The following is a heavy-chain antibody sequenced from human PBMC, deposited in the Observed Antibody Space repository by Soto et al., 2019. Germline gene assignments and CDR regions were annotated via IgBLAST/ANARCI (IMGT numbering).Heavy chain of an antibody. V-gene: IGHV1-69*06. D-gene: IGHD3-10*01. J-gene: IGHJ4*02. CDR1: GGTFSSYA. CDR2: IIPIFGTA. CDR3: ARVGGIYYGSASEGY. Sequence: ASVKVSCKASGGTFSSYAISWVRQAPGQGLEWMGGIIPIFGTANYAQKFQGRVTITADKSTSTAYMELSSLRSEDTAVYYCARVGGIYYGSASEGYWVQGTLVTVS.